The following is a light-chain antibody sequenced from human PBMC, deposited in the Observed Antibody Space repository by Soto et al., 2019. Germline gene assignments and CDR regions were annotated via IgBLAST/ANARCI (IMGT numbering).Light chain of an antibody. J-gene: IGLJ1*01. CDR3: AAWDDSLSGYV. CDR1: SSNIGSNY. CDR2: RNN. V-gene: IGLV1-47*01. Sequence: QCVLTQPASATGTPGRRVPITCSGSSSNIGSNYVYWYQQLPGTAPKLLIYRNNQRPSGVPDRFSGSKSGTSASLAISGLRSEDEADYYCAAWDDSLSGYVFGTGTKVTVL.